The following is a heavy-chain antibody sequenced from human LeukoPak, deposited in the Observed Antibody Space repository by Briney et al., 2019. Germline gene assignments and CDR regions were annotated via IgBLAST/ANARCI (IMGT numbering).Heavy chain of an antibody. CDR3: ARTTVMITFGGVIVDLFDY. CDR2: IYYSGST. D-gene: IGHD3-16*02. CDR1: GGSISSHY. J-gene: IGHJ4*02. Sequence: SETLSLTCTVSGGSISSHYWSWLRQPPGKGLEWIGYIYYSGSTNYNPSLKSRVTISVDTSKNQFSLKLSSVTAADTAVYYCARTTVMITFGGVIVDLFDYWGQGTLVTVSS. V-gene: IGHV4-59*11.